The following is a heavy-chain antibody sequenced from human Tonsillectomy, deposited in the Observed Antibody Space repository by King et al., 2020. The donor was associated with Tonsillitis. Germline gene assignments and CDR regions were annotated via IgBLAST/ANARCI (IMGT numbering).Heavy chain of an antibody. CDR1: GITFSSYI. Sequence: VQLVESGGGSVQPGGSLRLSCAASGITFSSYIMSWVRQAPGKGLAWGSTIKVSGVVKYFADSVKGRFTFSRDNSNNAMFLQMNSLRAEDTAVYYCAKHRGDGGGYPIFHPWGQGTLVTVSS. J-gene: IGHJ5*02. CDR2: IKVSGVVK. D-gene: IGHD2-21*01. V-gene: IGHV3-23*04. CDR3: AKHRGDGGGYPIFHP.